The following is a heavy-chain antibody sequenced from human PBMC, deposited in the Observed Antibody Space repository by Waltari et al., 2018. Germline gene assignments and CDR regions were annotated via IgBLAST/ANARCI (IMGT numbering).Heavy chain of an antibody. CDR3: GRDRGWRQHDY. J-gene: IGHJ4*02. V-gene: IGHV3-7*01. CDR2: IKQDGSTK. D-gene: IGHD5-12*01. CDR1: GFTFSPYW. Sequence: EVQLVESGGGLVQPGGSLILSCAASGFTFSPYWMGWVRQAPGKGLEWVANIKQDGSTKYYVDSVKGRFTISRDNAKNSLYLQMNSLRAEDTAVYYCGRDRGWRQHDYWGQGTLVTVSS.